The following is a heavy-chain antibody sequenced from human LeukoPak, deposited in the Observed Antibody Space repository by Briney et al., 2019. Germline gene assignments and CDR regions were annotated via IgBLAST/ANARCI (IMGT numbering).Heavy chain of an antibody. J-gene: IGHJ4*02. Sequence: GGSLRLSCAASGFTFSSYSMNWVRQAPGKGLEWVSSISSSSSYIYYADSVKGRFTISRDNAKNSLYLQMNSLRAEDTAVYYCARDRKPTASEIIRHFDYWGQGTLVTVSS. CDR1: GFTFSSYS. CDR2: ISSSSSYI. CDR3: ARDRKPTASEIIRHFDY. D-gene: IGHD1-14*01. V-gene: IGHV3-21*01.